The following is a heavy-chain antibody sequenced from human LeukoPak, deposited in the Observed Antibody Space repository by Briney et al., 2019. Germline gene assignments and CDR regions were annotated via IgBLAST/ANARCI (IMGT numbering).Heavy chain of an antibody. Sequence: PSETLSLTCAVYGGSFSGYYWSWIRQPPGKGLEWIGEINHSGSTNYNPSLKSRVTISVDTSKNQFSLKLSSVTAADTAVYYCASVLWFGELIIDYWGQGTLVTVSS. J-gene: IGHJ4*02. D-gene: IGHD3-10*01. CDR3: ASVLWFGELIIDY. CDR1: GGSFSGYY. CDR2: INHSGST. V-gene: IGHV4-34*01.